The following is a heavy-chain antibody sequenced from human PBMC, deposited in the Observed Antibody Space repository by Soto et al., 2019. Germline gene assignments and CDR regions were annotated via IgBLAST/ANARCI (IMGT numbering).Heavy chain of an antibody. V-gene: IGHV4-34*01. J-gene: IGHJ5*02. CDR2: INHSGST. CDR1: GGSFSGYY. D-gene: IGHD2-8*02. CDR3: ARDRGRYCSGNNCFPYWFDP. Sequence: PSETLSLTCAVYGGSFSGYYWSWIRQPPGKGLEWIGEINHSGSTNYNPSLKSRVTISVDTSKNQFSLKLSSVTAADTAFYFCARDRGRYCSGNNCFPYWFDPWGQGIPVTVSS.